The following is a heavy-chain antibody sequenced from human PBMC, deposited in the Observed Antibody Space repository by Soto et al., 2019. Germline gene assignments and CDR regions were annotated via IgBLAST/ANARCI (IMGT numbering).Heavy chain of an antibody. CDR2: IKQDGSEK. D-gene: IGHD5-18*01. Sequence: EVQLVESGGGLVQPGGSLRLSCAASGFTFSSYWMSWVRQAPGKGLEWVANIKQDGSEKYYVDSVKGRFTISRDNAKNSLYLQMNSQRAEDTAVYYCARPEGGYSYGYGFDYWGQGTLVTVSS. J-gene: IGHJ4*02. V-gene: IGHV3-7*03. CDR1: GFTFSSYW. CDR3: ARPEGGYSYGYGFDY.